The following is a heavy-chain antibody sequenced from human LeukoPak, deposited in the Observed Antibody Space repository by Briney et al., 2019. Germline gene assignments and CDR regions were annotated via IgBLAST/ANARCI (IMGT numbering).Heavy chain of an antibody. V-gene: IGHV3-30*02. J-gene: IGHJ3*02. CDR1: GFTFRSYG. CDR2: IRQDGSIK. CDR3: ARSEAVRGVIIFKGDAFDI. Sequence: GGSLRLSCATSGFTFRSYGMHWVRQAAGKGLEWVAFIRQDGSIKYYADSVKGRFTISRDNSKNTVDLQMNSLRPEDMAVYYCARSEAVRGVIIFKGDAFDIWGQGTMVTVSS. D-gene: IGHD3-10*01.